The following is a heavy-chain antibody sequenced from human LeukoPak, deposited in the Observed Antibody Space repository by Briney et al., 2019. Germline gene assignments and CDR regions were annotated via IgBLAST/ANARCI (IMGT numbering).Heavy chain of an antibody. V-gene: IGHV7-4-1*02. CDR2: INTNTGNP. CDR1: GYTFTSYA. CDR3: ARDGDLTYYDFWSGSAY. J-gene: IGHJ4*02. D-gene: IGHD3-3*01. Sequence: ASVKVSCKASGYTFTSYAMNWVRQAPAQGLEWMGWINTNTGNPTYAQGFTGRFVFSLDTSVSTAYLQISSLKAEDTAVYYCARDGDLTYYDFWSGSAYWGQGTLVTVSS.